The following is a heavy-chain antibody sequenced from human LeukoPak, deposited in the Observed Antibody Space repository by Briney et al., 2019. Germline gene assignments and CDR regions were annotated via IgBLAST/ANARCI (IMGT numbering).Heavy chain of an antibody. V-gene: IGHV3-23*01. CDR2: ITGGHYPT. Sequence: GSLRLSSASSGFSFCSFAMTWVLQAPAEGLEWVVSITGGHYPTYNTDSVKGRFTISRDNSKNTLYLQMNSLRADDTAVYYCTKDPNGDYVGAFDPWGQGTLVTVSS. CDR1: GFSFCSFA. CDR3: TKDPNGDYVGAFDP. D-gene: IGHD4-17*01. J-gene: IGHJ5*02.